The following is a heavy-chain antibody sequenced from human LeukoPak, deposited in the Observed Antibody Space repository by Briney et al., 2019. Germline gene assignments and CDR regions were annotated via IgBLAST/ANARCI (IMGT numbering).Heavy chain of an antibody. Sequence: ASVKVSCKASGYTFTGYYMHWVRQAPGQGLEWMGWINHNSGGTNYAQKFQGRVTMTRDTSISTAYMELSRLRSDDTAVYYCARARIGYCSSTSCRDAFDIWGQGTMVTVS. CDR1: GYTFTGYY. CDR2: INHNSGGT. V-gene: IGHV1-2*02. D-gene: IGHD2-2*01. J-gene: IGHJ3*02. CDR3: ARARIGYCSSTSCRDAFDI.